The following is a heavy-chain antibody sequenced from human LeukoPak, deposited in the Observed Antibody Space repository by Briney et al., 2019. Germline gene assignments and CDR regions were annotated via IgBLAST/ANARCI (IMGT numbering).Heavy chain of an antibody. D-gene: IGHD7-27*01. J-gene: IGHJ4*02. CDR2: IYYRGST. V-gene: IGHV4-31*03. CDR3: ARKTGYFDX. Sequence: SQTLSLTCSVSGGSVSSGGQYWTWIRQQPGKGLEWIGYIYYRGSTDYNPSLGSRVTISIDTSKNQFSLKLSSVTAADTAVYYCARKTGYFDXXXQGTLVTVSS. CDR1: GGSVSSGGQY.